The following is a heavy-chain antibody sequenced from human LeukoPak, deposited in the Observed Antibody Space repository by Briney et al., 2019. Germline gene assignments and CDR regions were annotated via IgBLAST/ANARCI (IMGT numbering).Heavy chain of an antibody. CDR1: GFTFSSDG. CDR3: ARGGYCSSTTCYATAIDY. Sequence: PGGSLRLSCAASGFTFSSDGMHWVRQAPRKGLEWGAVIWYDGSNKYYADSVKGRFTISRDNSKNTLYLQMNSMRAAATDVYYCARGGYCSSTTCYATAIDYWGQGTLVTVSS. D-gene: IGHD2-2*01. CDR2: IWYDGSNK. J-gene: IGHJ4*02. V-gene: IGHV3-33*01.